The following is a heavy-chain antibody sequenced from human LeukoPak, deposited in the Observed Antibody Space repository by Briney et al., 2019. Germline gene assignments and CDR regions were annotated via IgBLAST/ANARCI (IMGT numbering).Heavy chain of an antibody. Sequence: SETLSLTCTVSGDSMSDYFWTWIRQPPGKGLEWIGYAADSGSTNYNPSLKSRVTISVDKSKNEFSLKLNSVTAADTAVYYCARAFLVGYSPEEYFFDYWGQGTLVTVSS. CDR2: AADSGST. CDR1: GDSMSDYF. J-gene: IGHJ4*02. CDR3: ARAFLVGYSPEEYFFDY. V-gene: IGHV4-59*12. D-gene: IGHD2-15*01.